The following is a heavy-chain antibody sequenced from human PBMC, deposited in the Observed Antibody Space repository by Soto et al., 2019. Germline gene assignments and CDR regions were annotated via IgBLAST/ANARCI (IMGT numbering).Heavy chain of an antibody. CDR3: ARNYPPYYYYYGMDV. V-gene: IGHV3-7*05. CDR1: GFTFSSYW. J-gene: IGHJ6*02. Sequence: PGGSLRLSCAASGFTFSSYWMSWVRQAPGKGLEWVANIKQDGSEKYYVDSVKGRFTISRDNAKNSLYLQMNSLRAEDTAVYYCARNYPPYYYYYGMDVWGQGTTVTVSS. CDR2: IKQDGSEK. D-gene: IGHD3-10*01.